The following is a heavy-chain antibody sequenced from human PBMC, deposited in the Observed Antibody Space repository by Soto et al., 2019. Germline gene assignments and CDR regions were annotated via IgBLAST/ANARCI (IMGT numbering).Heavy chain of an antibody. J-gene: IGHJ1*01. D-gene: IGHD3-22*01. CDR1: GFTVSSNY. V-gene: IGHV3-53*01. Sequence: GGSLRLSCAASGFTVSSNYMSWVRQAPEKGLEWVSVIYSGGSTYYADSVKGRFTISRDNSKNTLYLQMNSLRAEDTAVYYCAIETGYDSGGYYRFQYFQHWGQGTLVTVSS. CDR3: AIETGYDSGGYYRFQYFQH. CDR2: IYSGGST.